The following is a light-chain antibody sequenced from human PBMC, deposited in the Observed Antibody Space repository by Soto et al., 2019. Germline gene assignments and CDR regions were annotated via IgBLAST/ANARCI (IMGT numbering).Light chain of an antibody. CDR2: ATS. V-gene: IGKV1-27*01. J-gene: IGKJ4*01. CDR1: QGIAPY. CDR3: QKYNSAPLT. Sequence: DVQMTQSPSSLSAFVGDRVTITCRASQGIAPYLAWFQQKPGKVPKLLIYATSTLQSGVPSRFSGSGSGTDFTLTISRLQPEDVGTYYWQKYNSAPLTFGGGTKVEIK.